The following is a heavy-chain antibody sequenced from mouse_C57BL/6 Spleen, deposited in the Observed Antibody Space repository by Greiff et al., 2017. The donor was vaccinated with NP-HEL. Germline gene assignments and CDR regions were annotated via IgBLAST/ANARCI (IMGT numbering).Heavy chain of an antibody. CDR3: AREGYGNYFDD. V-gene: IGHV3-6*01. D-gene: IGHD2-1*01. CDR1: GYSITSGYY. CDR2: ISYDGSN. Sequence: EVKLLESGPGLVKPSQSLSLTCSVTGYSITSGYYWNWIRQFPGNKLEWMGYISYDGSNNYNPSLKNRISITRDTSKNQFFLKLNSVTTEDTATCYCAREGYGNYFDDWGQGTTLTVSS. J-gene: IGHJ2*01.